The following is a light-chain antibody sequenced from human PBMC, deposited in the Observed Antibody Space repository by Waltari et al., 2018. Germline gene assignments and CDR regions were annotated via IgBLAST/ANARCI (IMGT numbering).Light chain of an antibody. J-gene: IGKJ1*01. CDR3: QQYNDWPPWT. CDR1: QHINMN. V-gene: IGKV3-15*01. CDR2: GAS. Sequence: EIVLTQSPATLSMSPGETATLPCRASQHINMNLAWYQQKPGQAPRLLFYGASTRESGVPAGFSGSGSGTDFTLTISSLQSEDFGVYYCQQYNDWPPWTFGQGTKVEV.